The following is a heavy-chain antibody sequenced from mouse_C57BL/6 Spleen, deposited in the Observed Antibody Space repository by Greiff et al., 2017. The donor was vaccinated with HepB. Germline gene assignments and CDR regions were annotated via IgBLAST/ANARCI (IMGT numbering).Heavy chain of an antibody. CDR3: ARRAYYYGSSFDY. J-gene: IGHJ2*01. CDR1: GYAFSSYW. D-gene: IGHD1-1*01. V-gene: IGHV1-80*01. Sequence: QVQLKDSGAELVKPGASVKISCKASGYAFSSYWMNWVKQRPGKGLEWIGQIYPGDGDTNYNGKFKGKATLTADKSSSTAYMQLSSLTSEDSAVYFCARRAYYYGSSFDYWGQGTTLTVSS. CDR2: IYPGDGDT.